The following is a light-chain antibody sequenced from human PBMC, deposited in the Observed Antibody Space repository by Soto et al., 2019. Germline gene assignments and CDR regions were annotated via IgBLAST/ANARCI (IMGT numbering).Light chain of an antibody. CDR3: QHYGSSPT. V-gene: IGKV3D-20*01. CDR1: QSVSSSY. CDR2: DAS. Sequence: EIVLTQSPATLSLSPGERATLSCGASQSVSSSYLAWYQQKPGLAPRLLIYDASSRATGIADRFSGSGSGTDFTLTISRPEPEDFAVYYCQHYGSSPTFGGGTKVEIK. J-gene: IGKJ4*01.